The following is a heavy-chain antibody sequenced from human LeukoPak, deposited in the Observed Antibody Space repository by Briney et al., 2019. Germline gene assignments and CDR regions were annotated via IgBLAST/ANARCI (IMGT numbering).Heavy chain of an antibody. Sequence: GGSLRLSCEVSGFILSSYWMSWVRQAPGKGLVWVGNINQEGRERNHGDSVNGRFTISRDNSKNTLYLQMNSLRAEDTAVYYCARGIPPIVGATTGYFDYWGQGTLVTVSS. J-gene: IGHJ4*02. V-gene: IGHV3-7*01. CDR1: GFILSSYW. CDR2: INQEGRER. D-gene: IGHD1-26*01. CDR3: ARGIPPIVGATTGYFDY.